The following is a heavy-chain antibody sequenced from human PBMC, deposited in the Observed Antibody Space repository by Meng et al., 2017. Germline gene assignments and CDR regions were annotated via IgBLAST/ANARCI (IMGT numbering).Heavy chain of an antibody. CDR2: IIPIFGTA. CDR3: ARGVNYGDDVY. J-gene: IGHJ4*02. CDR1: GGTFSSYA. D-gene: IGHD4-17*01. V-gene: IGHV1-69*05. Sequence: QVQLVQSGAGVKKPGSSVKVSCKASGGTFSSYAISWGRQAPGQGLEWMGGIIPIFGTANYAQKLQGRVTITTDESTSTAYMELSSLRSEDTAVYYCARGVNYGDDVYWGQGTLVTVSS.